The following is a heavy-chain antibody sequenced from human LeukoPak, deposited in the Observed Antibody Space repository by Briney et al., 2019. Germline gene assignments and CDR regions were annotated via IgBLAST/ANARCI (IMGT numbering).Heavy chain of an antibody. CDR2: FDPEDGET. Sequence: ASVKVSCKVSGYTLTELSMHWVRQAPGKGLEWMGRFDPEDGETIYAQKFQGRVTMTEDTSTNTAYMELSSLRSEDTAVYYCATQQLERFVLRFQHWGQGTLVTVSS. CDR1: GYTLTELS. D-gene: IGHD6-13*01. CDR3: ATQQLERFVLRFQH. V-gene: IGHV1-24*01. J-gene: IGHJ1*01.